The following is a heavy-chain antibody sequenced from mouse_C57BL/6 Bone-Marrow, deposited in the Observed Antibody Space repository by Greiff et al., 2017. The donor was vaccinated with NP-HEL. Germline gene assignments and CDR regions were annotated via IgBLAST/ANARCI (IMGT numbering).Heavy chain of an antibody. D-gene: IGHD2-1*01. V-gene: IGHV5-16*01. Sequence: EVQLVESEGGLVQPGSSMKLSCTASGFTFSDYYMAWVRQVPEKGLEWVANINYDGSSTYYLDSLKSRFIISRDNAKNILYLQMSSLKSEDTATYYCAMIYYGNSWFAYWGQGTLVTVSA. J-gene: IGHJ3*01. CDR3: AMIYYGNSWFAY. CDR2: INYDGSST. CDR1: GFTFSDYY.